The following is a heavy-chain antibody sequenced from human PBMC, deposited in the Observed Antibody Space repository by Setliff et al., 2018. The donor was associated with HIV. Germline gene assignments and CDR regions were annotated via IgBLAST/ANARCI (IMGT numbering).Heavy chain of an antibody. D-gene: IGHD3-22*01. Sequence: SVTVSCTASGYTFTGYYMHRVRQATGQGLEWMGWINPNSGGTNYAQKFQGRVTMTRDTSISTAYMELSRLRSDDTAVYYCARKKSYYDSSGYPYFDYWGQGTLVTVSS. J-gene: IGHJ4*02. V-gene: IGHV1-2*02. CDR3: ARKKSYYDSSGYPYFDY. CDR1: GYTFTGYY. CDR2: INPNSGGT.